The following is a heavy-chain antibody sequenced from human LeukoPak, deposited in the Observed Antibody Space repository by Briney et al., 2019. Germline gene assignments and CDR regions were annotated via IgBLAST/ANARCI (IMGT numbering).Heavy chain of an antibody. CDR3: ARERAARGYADY. CDR1: GFTSISNA. D-gene: IGHD5-12*01. CDR2: ISSSSSYI. Sequence: PGGSRSPSCQAFGFTSISNAINGFRKLQGKGLEGVSSISSSSSYIYYADSVKGRFTISRDNAKNSLYLQMNSLRAEDTAVYYCARERAARGYADYWGQGTLVTVSS. J-gene: IGHJ4*02. V-gene: IGHV3-21*01.